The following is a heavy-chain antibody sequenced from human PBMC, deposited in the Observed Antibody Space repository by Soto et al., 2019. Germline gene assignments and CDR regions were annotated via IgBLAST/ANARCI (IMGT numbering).Heavy chain of an antibody. Sequence: GESLKISCKGSGYSFTSYWIGWVRQMPGKGLEWMGIIYPGDSDTRYSPSFQGQVTISADKSISTAYLQWSSLKASDTAMYFCASQGGVLTDYGGNSDAFDIWGQGTMVTVSS. CDR3: ASQGGVLTDYGGNSDAFDI. CDR1: GYSFTSYW. J-gene: IGHJ3*02. D-gene: IGHD4-17*01. V-gene: IGHV5-51*01. CDR2: IYPGDSDT.